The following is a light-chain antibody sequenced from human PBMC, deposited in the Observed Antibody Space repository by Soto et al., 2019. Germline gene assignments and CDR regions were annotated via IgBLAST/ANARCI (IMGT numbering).Light chain of an antibody. CDR3: QQGSFTLT. J-gene: IGKJ4*01. V-gene: IGKV1-5*01. CDR1: QSISRW. CDR2: DAS. Sequence: DSQMRRSPSTLSASVGDRVTVTCRASQSISRWLAWYQQKPGKAPKVLIYDASSLESGVPSRFSGSGSGTDFTLTISSLQPEDFATYYCQQGSFTLTFGGGTKVDIK.